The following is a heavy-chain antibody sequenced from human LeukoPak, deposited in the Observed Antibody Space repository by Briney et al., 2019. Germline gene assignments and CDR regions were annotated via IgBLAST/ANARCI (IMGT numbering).Heavy chain of an antibody. CDR3: ARAVTGYYYYYMDV. CDR2: IWYDGSNK. Sequence: PGGSLRLSCAASGFTFSSYGMHWVRQAPGKGLEWVAVIWYDGSNKYYADSVKGRFTISRDNSKNTLYLQMNSLRAEDTAVYYCARAVTGYYYYYMDVWGKGTTVTVSS. CDR1: GFTFSSYG. V-gene: IGHV3-33*01. J-gene: IGHJ6*03. D-gene: IGHD1-14*01.